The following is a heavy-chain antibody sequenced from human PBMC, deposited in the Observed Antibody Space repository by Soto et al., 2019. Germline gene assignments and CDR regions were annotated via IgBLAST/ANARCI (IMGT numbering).Heavy chain of an antibody. V-gene: IGHV3-30*18. J-gene: IGHJ4*02. CDR1: GFTFSSYG. Sequence: QVQLVESGGGVVQPGRSLRLSCAASGFTFSSYGMHWVRQAPGKGLEWVAVISCDGSNKYYADSVKGRFTISRDNSKNTLYLQMNSLRAEDTAVYYCAKDEQWLALNNFDYWGQGTLVTVSS. D-gene: IGHD6-19*01. CDR3: AKDEQWLALNNFDY. CDR2: ISCDGSNK.